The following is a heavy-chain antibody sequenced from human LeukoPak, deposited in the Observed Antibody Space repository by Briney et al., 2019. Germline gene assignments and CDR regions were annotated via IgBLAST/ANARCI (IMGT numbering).Heavy chain of an antibody. CDR1: GYTFTSYG. J-gene: IGHJ4*02. D-gene: IGHD3-10*01. Sequence: GASVKVSCKASGYTFTSYGISWVRQAPGQGLEWMGWISAYNGNTNYAQKLQGRVTMTTDTSTSTACMELRSLRSDDTAVYYCARDRNLITMVRGVKFLGYWGQGTLVTVSS. V-gene: IGHV1-18*01. CDR3: ARDRNLITMVRGVKFLGY. CDR2: ISAYNGNT.